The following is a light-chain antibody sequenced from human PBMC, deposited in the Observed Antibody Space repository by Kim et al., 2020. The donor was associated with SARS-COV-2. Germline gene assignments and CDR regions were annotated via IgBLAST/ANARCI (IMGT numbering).Light chain of an antibody. Sequence: SVGTRFTITVRASKNIRSCLAWYHQNPGKALKPLFHMASGLEIGVPQRSSAIGSGPEFTPTTSSLQPDAFATYSCKQYSIYSGYIFGQGNKLEI. CDR1: KNIRSC. CDR3: KQYSIYSGYI. J-gene: IGKJ2*01. V-gene: IGKV1-5*03. CDR2: MAS.